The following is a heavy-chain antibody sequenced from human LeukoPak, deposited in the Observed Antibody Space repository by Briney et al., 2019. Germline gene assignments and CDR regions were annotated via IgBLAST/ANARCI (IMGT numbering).Heavy chain of an antibody. CDR2: IYTSGST. D-gene: IGHD3-22*01. V-gene: IGHV4-4*09. CDR1: GGSISSYY. J-gene: IGHJ4*02. CDR3: ARQYDSSGHPFDY. Sequence: SETLPLTCTVSGGSISSYYWSWIRQPPGKGLEWIGYIYTSGSTNYNPSLKSRVTISVDTSKNQFSLKLSSVTAADTAVYYCARQYDSSGHPFDYWGQGTLVTVSS.